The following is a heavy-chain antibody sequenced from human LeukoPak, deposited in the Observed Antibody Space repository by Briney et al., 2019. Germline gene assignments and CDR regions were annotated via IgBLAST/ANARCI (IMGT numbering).Heavy chain of an antibody. V-gene: IGHV3-30*02. J-gene: IGHJ6*03. CDR1: GFTFSSYG. D-gene: IGHD4-23*01. Sequence: GGSLRLSCAASGFTFSSYGMHWVRQAPGKGLEWVAFIRYDGSNKYYADSVKGRLTISRDNSKSTLYLQMNSLRAEDTAVYYCAKWDYGGPKQDYYYYYMDVWGKGTTVTVSS. CDR2: IRYDGSNK. CDR3: AKWDYGGPKQDYYYYYMDV.